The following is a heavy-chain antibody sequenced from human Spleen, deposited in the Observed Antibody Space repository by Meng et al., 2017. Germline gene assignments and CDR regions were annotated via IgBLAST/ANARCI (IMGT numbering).Heavy chain of an antibody. V-gene: IGHV1-18*01. D-gene: IGHD3-10*01. J-gene: IGHJ4*02. Sequence: QAQLLQSGAEVKKPGASVWISCKASGYTSASYGISWFRQAPGQGLEWMGWFVSNADTYPAQKFQGRVTMTRDTHTSTDFMELRSLRFDDTAVYYCVRGTPGRSYCDYWGQGTLVTVSS. CDR2: FVSNADT. CDR1: GYTSASYG. CDR3: VRGTPGRSYCDY.